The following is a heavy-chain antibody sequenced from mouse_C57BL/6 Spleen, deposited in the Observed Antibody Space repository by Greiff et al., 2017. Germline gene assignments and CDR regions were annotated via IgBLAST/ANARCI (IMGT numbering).Heavy chain of an antibody. D-gene: IGHD1-1*01. J-gene: IGHJ2*01. CDR3: ARSTTVVAYYFDY. CDR2: IYPRDGST. V-gene: IGHV1-78*01. CDR1: GYTFTDHT. Sequence: VKVVESDAELVKPGASVKISCKVSGYTFTDHTIHWMKQRPEQGLEWIGYIYPRDGSTKYNEKFKGKATLTADKSSSTAYMQLNSLTSEDSAVYFCARSTTVVAYYFDYWGQGTTLTVSS.